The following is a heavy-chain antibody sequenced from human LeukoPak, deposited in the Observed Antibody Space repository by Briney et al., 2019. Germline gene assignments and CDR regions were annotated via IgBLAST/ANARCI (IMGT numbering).Heavy chain of an antibody. CDR3: AKQAGATAYFDY. CDR2: IKQDGSEK. V-gene: IGHV3-7*01. CDR1: GFTFTSYW. Sequence: GGSLRPSCAASGFTFTSYWMSWVRQAPGKGREWVAKIKQDGSEKYYVDSVKGRFTVSRDNSKNTLYLQMNGLRVEDTAVYYCAKQAGATAYFDYWGQGTLVTVSS. J-gene: IGHJ4*02. D-gene: IGHD1-26*01.